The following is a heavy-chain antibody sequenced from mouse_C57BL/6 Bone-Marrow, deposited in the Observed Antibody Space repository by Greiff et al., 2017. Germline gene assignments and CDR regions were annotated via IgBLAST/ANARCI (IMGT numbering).Heavy chain of an antibody. Sequence: QVQLKQSGAELARPGASVTLSCKASGYTFTSYGIRWVKQRPGQGLEWIGEIYPRSGNTYYNEKFKGKATLTADNSSSTAYMELRSLTSEDSAVYVCAREGLWGDWYFDVGGTGTTVTVSS. V-gene: IGHV1-81*01. D-gene: IGHD1-1*01. J-gene: IGHJ1*03. CDR1: GYTFTSYG. CDR2: IYPRSGNT. CDR3: AREGLWGDWYFDV.